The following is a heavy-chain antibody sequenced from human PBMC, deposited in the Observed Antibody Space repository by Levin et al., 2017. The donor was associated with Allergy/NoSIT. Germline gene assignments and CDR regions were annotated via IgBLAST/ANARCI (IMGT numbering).Heavy chain of an antibody. V-gene: IGHV2-5*02. D-gene: IGHD3-16*01. CDR1: GFSLSTSGVG. J-gene: IGHJ4*02. CDR3: APSLPDGLLGEATSFDY. CDR2: IYWDDDK. Sequence: SGPTLVKPTQTLTLTCTFSGFSLSTSGVGVGWIRQPPGKALEWLALIYWDDDKRYSPSLKSRLTITKDTSKNQVVLTMTNMDPVDTATYYCAPSLPDGLLGEATSFDYWGQGTLVTVSS.